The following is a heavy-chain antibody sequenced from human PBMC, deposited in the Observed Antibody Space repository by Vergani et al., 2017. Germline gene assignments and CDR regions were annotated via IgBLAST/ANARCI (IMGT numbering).Heavy chain of an antibody. V-gene: IGHV3-21*01. Sequence: EVQLVESGGGLVKPGGSLRLSCAASGFTFSSYSMNWVRQAPGKGLEWVSSISSSSSYIYYADSVKGRFTISRDNAKNSLYLQMNSLRADDTAVYYCASRATVTTGLGDFYYYGMDVWGQGTTVTVSS. J-gene: IGHJ6*02. CDR1: GFTFSSYS. D-gene: IGHD4-11*01. CDR2: ISSSSSYI. CDR3: ASRATVTTGLGDFYYYGMDV.